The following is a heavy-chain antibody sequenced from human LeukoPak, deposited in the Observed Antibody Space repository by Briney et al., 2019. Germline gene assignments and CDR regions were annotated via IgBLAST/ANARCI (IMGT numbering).Heavy chain of an antibody. D-gene: IGHD2-15*01. CDR1: GYTFTSYG. V-gene: IGHV1-18*01. Sequence: ASVKVSCKASGYTFTSYGISWVRQAPGQGLDWMGWISAYNGNTNYAQKLQGRVTMTTDTSTSTAYMEIRRLRSDDTAVYYCARDFCSGGSCKAPSDYWGQGTLVTVSS. CDR2: ISAYNGNT. CDR3: ARDFCSGGSCKAPSDY. J-gene: IGHJ4*02.